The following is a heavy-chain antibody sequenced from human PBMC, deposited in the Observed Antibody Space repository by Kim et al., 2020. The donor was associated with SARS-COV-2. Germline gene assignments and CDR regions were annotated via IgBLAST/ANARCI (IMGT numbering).Heavy chain of an antibody. D-gene: IGHD2-2*01. J-gene: IGHJ2*01. CDR2: IYTSGST. V-gene: IGHV4-4*07. Sequence: SETLSLTCTVSGGSISSYYWSWIRRPAGKGLEWIGRIYTSGSTNYNPSLKSRVTMSVDTSKNQFSLKLSSVTAADTAVYYCARGHVVVVPAAKSVDWYFDLWGRGTLVTVSS. CDR3: ARGHVVVVPAAKSVDWYFDL. CDR1: GGSISSYY.